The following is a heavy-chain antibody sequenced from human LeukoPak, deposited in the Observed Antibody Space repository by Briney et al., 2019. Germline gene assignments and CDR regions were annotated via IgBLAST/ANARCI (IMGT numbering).Heavy chain of an antibody. CDR2: ISYEGSNK. V-gene: IGHV3-30*18. Sequence: PGRSLRLSCAASGFTFSSYGMHWVRQPPGKGLEWVAVISYEGSNKYYADSVKGRYTISRDNSKNPLYLQMNSLRAEDTAVYYCAKDSEYYDILTGYYKRGYYYYGMDVWGKGTTVTVSS. J-gene: IGHJ6*04. CDR3: AKDSEYYDILTGYYKRGYYYYGMDV. D-gene: IGHD3-9*01. CDR1: GFTFSSYG.